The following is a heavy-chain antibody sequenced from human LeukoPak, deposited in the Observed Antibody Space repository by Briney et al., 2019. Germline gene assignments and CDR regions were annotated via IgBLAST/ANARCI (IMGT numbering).Heavy chain of an antibody. CDR1: GGSISSGGYS. J-gene: IGHJ6*02. CDR2: IYHSGST. D-gene: IGHD3-9*01. V-gene: IGHV4-30-2*01. CDR3: ARDRLRLRYFDWSYGMDV. Sequence: PSETLSLTCAVSGGSISSGGYSWSWIRQPPGKGLEWIGYIYHSGSTYYNPSLKSRVTISVDTSKNQFSLKLSSVTAADTAVYYCARDRLRLRYFDWSYGMDVRGQGTTVTVSS.